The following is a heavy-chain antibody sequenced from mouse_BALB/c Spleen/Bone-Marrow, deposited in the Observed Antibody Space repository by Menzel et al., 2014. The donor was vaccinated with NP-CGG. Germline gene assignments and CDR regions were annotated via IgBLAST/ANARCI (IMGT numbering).Heavy chain of an antibody. CDR2: ISDGGSYT. CDR1: GFTFSDYY. V-gene: IGHV5-4*02. D-gene: IGHD1-2*01. Sequence: EVKVEESGGGLVKPGGSLKLSCAASGFTFSDYYMYWVRQTPEKRLEWVATISDGGSYTYYPDSVKGRFTISRDNAKNXLHLQMSSLKSEDTAMYYCARVVTTATLYWYFDVWGAGTTVTVSS. J-gene: IGHJ1*01. CDR3: ARVVTTATLYWYFDV.